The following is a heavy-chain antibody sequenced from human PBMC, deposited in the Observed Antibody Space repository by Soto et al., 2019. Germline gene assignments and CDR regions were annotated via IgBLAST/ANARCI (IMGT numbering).Heavy chain of an antibody. CDR1: GFTFSSYG. CDR3: AKVGDPTYGNWYFYL. CDR2: IWYDGSNK. D-gene: IGHD3-10*01. Sequence: QVQLVESGGGVVQPGRSLRLSCAASGFTFSSYGMHWVRQAPGKGLEWVAVIWYDGSNKYYADSVKGRFTISRDNSKNTLDLQLNSLRAEDTAIYYCAKVGDPTYGNWYFYLWGRGTMITVSS. V-gene: IGHV3-33*06. J-gene: IGHJ2*01.